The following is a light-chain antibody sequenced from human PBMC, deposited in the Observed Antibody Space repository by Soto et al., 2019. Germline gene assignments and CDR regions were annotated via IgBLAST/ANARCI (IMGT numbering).Light chain of an antibody. J-gene: IGLJ3*02. CDR2: GNR. V-gene: IGLV1-40*01. CDR1: NSNLGAGYD. Sequence: QPVLTQPPSVSGAPGQRVTISCTGNNSNLGAGYDVHWYQQLPGAAPKLVIFGNRNRPSGVPERFSGSKSGTSASLAITGLQAKDEADYYCQAYDYSLTAFVFGGGTKLTVL. CDR3: QAYDYSLTAFV.